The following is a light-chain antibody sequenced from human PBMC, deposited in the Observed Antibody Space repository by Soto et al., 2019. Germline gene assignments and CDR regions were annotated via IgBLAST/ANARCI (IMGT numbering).Light chain of an antibody. V-gene: IGKV3-11*01. CDR2: DAS. CDR3: RRRRNWPS. CDR1: QSVSTY. Sequence: EIVLTQSPATLSLSPGERATLSCRASQSVSTYLAWYQQKPGQAPRLLIYDASTRATGIPARFSGSGSGTDVTLTISSVEPDDLAVYYCRRRRNWPSFGAVTKVDIK. J-gene: IGKJ3*01.